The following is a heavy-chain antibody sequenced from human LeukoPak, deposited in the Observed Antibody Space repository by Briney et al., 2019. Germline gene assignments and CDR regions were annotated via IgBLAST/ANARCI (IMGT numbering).Heavy chain of an antibody. V-gene: IGHV3-53*01. CDR2: IYSDNT. Sequence: GGSLRLSCTVSGFTVSSNSMSWVRQAPGKGLEWVSFIYSDNTHYSDSVKGRFTISRDNSKNTLYLQMNSLRAEDTAVYYCAKRGAGSYYGAGTLDYWGQGTLVTVSS. CDR1: GFTVSSNS. D-gene: IGHD1-26*01. J-gene: IGHJ4*02. CDR3: AKRGAGSYYGAGTLDY.